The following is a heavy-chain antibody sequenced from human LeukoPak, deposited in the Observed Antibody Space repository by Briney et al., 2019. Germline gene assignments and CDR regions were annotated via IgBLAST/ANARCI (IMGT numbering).Heavy chain of an antibody. CDR2: TYYRSKWYN. D-gene: IGHD4-17*01. Sequence: QTLSLTCAISGDSVSSNSAAWTWIRQSPSRGLEWLGKTYYRSKWYNDYEVSVQSRITINPDTSKNQFSLQLNSVTPEDTAVYYCARGRVTTIANYYYYYLDVWGKGTTVTVSS. V-gene: IGHV6-1*01. CDR3: ARGRVTTIANYYYYYLDV. CDR1: GDSVSSNSAA. J-gene: IGHJ6*03.